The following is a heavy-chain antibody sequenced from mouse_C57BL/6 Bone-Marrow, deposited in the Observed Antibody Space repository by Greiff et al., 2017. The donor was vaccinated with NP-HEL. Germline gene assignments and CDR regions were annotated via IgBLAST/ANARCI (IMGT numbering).Heavy chain of an antibody. J-gene: IGHJ2*01. D-gene: IGHD1-1*01. CDR2: IYPGDGDT. CDR3: ARHYGSSLYYFDY. CDR1: GYAFSSSW. Sequence: QVQLQHSGPELVKPGASVKISCKASGYAFSSSWMNWVKQRPGKGLEWIGRIYPGDGDTNYNGKFKGKATLTADKSSSTAYMQLSSLTSEDSAVYFCARHYGSSLYYFDYWGQGTTLTVSS. V-gene: IGHV1-82*01.